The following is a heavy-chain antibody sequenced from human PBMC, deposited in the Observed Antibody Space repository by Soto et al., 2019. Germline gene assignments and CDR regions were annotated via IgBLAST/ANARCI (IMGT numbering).Heavy chain of an antibody. D-gene: IGHD4-17*01. CDR1: GGSISSGGYY. J-gene: IGHJ6*02. CDR3: ARTTVTTRFSDYYYGMDV. CDR2: IYYSGST. Sequence: SETLSLTCTVSGGSISSGGYYWSWIRQHPGKGLEWIGYIYYSGSTYYNPSLKSRVTISVDTSKNQFSLKLSSVTAADTAVYYCARTTVTTRFSDYYYGMDVWGQGTTVTVSS. V-gene: IGHV4-31*03.